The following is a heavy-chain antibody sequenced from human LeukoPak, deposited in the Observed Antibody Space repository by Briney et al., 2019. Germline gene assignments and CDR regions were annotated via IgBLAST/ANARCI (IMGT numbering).Heavy chain of an antibody. J-gene: IGHJ4*02. Sequence: GSLRLSCAGSGFIASSYWMSWVRQSPDKGLEWVASINQDGGERYYVDSVRGRFTVSRDNAKNSVFLQMSSLRAGDTAVYYCARVRSAGCPDYWGQGTLATVSS. CDR1: GFIASSYW. CDR2: INQDGGER. CDR3: ARVRSAGCPDY. V-gene: IGHV3-7*01. D-gene: IGHD2-2*01.